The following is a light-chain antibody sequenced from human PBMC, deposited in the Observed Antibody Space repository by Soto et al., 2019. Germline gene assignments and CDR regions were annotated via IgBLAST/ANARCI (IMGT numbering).Light chain of an antibody. CDR2: KAS. J-gene: IGKJ4*01. Sequence: DIPMTQSPSTLSASVGDRVTITCRASQSISSWLAWYQQKPGKAPKLLIYKASSLESGVPSRFSGSGSGTEFTLTISSLQPYDFATYYCQQYNSYSLTFGGGTKVEIK. V-gene: IGKV1-5*03. CDR1: QSISSW. CDR3: QQYNSYSLT.